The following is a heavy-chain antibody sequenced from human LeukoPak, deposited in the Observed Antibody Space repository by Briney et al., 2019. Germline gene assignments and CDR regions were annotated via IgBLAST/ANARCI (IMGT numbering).Heavy chain of an antibody. V-gene: IGHV1-69*05. CDR2: IIPIFGTA. Sequence: GASVKVSCKASGGTFSSYAISWVRQAPGQGLEWMGGIIPIFGTANYAQKLQGRVTMTTDTSTSTAYMELRSLRSDDTAVYYCARVGATSSDAFDIWGQGTMVTVSS. D-gene: IGHD1-26*01. CDR3: ARVGATSSDAFDI. J-gene: IGHJ3*02. CDR1: GGTFSSYA.